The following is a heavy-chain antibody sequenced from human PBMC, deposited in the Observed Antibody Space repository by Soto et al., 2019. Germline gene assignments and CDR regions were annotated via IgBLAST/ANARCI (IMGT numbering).Heavy chain of an antibody. CDR1: GFTFSSYE. D-gene: IGHD1-20*01. J-gene: IGHJ6*02. Sequence: PGGSLRLSCAASGFTFSSYEMNWVRQAPGKGLEWVSYISSSGSTIYYADSVKGRFTISRDNAKNSLYLQMNSLRAEDTAVYYCARWVLGNWNYNGIDVWGQGTTVTVSS. V-gene: IGHV3-48*03. CDR3: ARWVLGNWNYNGIDV. CDR2: ISSSGSTI.